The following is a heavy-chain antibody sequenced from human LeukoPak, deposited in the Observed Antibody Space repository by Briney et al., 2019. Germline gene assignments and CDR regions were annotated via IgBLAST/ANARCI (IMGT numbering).Heavy chain of an antibody. Sequence: GESLRLSCAASGFSVSMKYMTWVRQAPGKGLEWVSVIFSGGTTYYADSVKGRFTVSRDNSKNMMYLQMNSLRAEDAAVYYCARFSGPGMQHYYYYMDVWGTGTTVTVSS. D-gene: IGHD3-10*01. CDR2: IFSGGTT. V-gene: IGHV3-53*01. CDR1: GFSVSMKY. CDR3: ARFSGPGMQHYYYYMDV. J-gene: IGHJ6*03.